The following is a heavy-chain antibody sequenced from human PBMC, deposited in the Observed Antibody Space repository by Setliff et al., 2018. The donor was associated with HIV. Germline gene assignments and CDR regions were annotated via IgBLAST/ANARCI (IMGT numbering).Heavy chain of an antibody. CDR2: IHTSGST. CDR3: ASYDFWSDYFYIDV. V-gene: IGHV4-61*09. Sequence: PSETLSLTCTVSGGSISSGSYYWSWIRQPAGKGLEWIGHIHTSGSTNYNPSLKSRVTISVDTSKNQFSLKLSSVTAADTAVYYCASYDFWSDYFYIDVWGKGTTVTVSS. CDR1: GGSISSGSYY. J-gene: IGHJ6*03. D-gene: IGHD3-3*01.